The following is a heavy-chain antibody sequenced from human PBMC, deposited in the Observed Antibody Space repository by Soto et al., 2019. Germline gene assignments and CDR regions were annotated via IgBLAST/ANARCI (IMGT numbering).Heavy chain of an antibody. CDR2: INPSGGST. V-gene: IGHV1-46*01. D-gene: IGHD3-9*01. CDR1: GYTFTSYY. CDR3: ARDRNYDILTDYGDY. J-gene: IGHJ4*02. Sequence: ASVKVSCKASGYTFTSYYMHWVRQAPGQGLEWMGIINPSGGSTSYAQKFQGRVTMTRDTSTSTVYMELSSLRSEDTAVYYCARDRNYDILTDYGDYWGQGTLVTVSS.